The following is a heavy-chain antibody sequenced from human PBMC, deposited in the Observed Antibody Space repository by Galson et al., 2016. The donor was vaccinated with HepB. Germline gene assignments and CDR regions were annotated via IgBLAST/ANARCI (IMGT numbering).Heavy chain of an antibody. D-gene: IGHD6-25*01. CDR3: ARDVLVAAPDHLDY. J-gene: IGHJ4*02. CDR2: ISPNGDNT. Sequence: SVKVSCKASGYTFASFGINWVRQAPGQGLEWMGWISPNGDNTNYADDFYRVIMTTDTSTNTAYLELRSLTPDDTAVYFCARDVLVAAPDHLDYSGQGTLVTVSS. CDR1: GYTFASFG. V-gene: IGHV1-18*01.